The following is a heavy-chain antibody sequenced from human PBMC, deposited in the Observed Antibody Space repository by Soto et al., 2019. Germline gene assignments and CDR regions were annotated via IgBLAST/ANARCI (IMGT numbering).Heavy chain of an antibody. Sequence: PGGSLRLSCAASGFTFSSYAMHWVRQAPGKGLEWVAVIAYDGRNKYYADSVKGRFTISRDNSKNTLHLQMNSLRGEDTGVYYCAKRKFCPSTTCFAFWGQGTLVTVSS. V-gene: IGHV3-30*14. CDR1: GFTFSSYA. CDR2: IAYDGRNK. CDR3: AKRKFCPSTTCFAF. J-gene: IGHJ4*02. D-gene: IGHD2-2*01.